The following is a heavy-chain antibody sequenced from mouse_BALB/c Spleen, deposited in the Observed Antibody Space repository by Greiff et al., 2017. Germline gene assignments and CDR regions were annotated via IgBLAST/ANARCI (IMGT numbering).Heavy chain of an antibody. CDR1: GFNIKDTY. D-gene: IGHD2-14*01. Sequence: EVQGVESGAELVKPGASVKLSCTASGFNIKDTYMHWVKQRPEQGLEWIGRIDPANGNTKYDPKFQGKATITADTSSNTAYLQLSSLTSEDTAVYYSARWGVRRNYYAMDYWGQGTSVTVSS. J-gene: IGHJ4*01. V-gene: IGHV14-3*02. CDR2: IDPANGNT. CDR3: ARWGVRRNYYAMDY.